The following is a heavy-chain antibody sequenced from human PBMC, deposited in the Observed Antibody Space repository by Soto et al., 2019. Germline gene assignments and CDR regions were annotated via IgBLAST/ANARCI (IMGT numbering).Heavy chain of an antibody. J-gene: IGHJ4*02. CDR3: AHSAGLGRGQYFDY. D-gene: IGHD3-10*01. V-gene: IGHV2-5*02. Sequence: QITLKESGPTLVKPTQTLTVTCTFSGFSLSTSGVGVGWIRQPPGKALEWLALIYWDDDKRYSTSLKSRLPITKDTPKNLVVRTMTNRDPVATSTYYCAHSAGLGRGQYFDYWGQGTLVTVSS. CDR1: GFSLSTSGVG. CDR2: IYWDDDK.